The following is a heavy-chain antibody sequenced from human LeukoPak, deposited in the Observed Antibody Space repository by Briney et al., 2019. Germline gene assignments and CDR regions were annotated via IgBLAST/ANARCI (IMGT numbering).Heavy chain of an antibody. CDR2: ISDSGGAT. Sequence: GGSLRLSCAASGFSFSSFSMSWVRQAPGKGLEWVSVISDSGGATFYADSVKGRFTISRDNSKNTLYLQMNSLSAEDTAVYYCARDGPGVGLGAAAPYYFDYWGQGTLVTVSS. V-gene: IGHV3-23*01. CDR1: GFSFSSFS. D-gene: IGHD2-15*01. CDR3: ARDGPGVGLGAAAPYYFDY. J-gene: IGHJ4*02.